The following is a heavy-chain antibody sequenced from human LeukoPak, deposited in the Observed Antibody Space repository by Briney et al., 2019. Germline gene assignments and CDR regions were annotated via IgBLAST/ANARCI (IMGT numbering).Heavy chain of an antibody. J-gene: IGHJ4*02. Sequence: SETLSLTCTVSGGSISSYYWGWIRQPPGKGLEWIGSIYYSGSTYYNPSLKSRVTISVDTSKNQFSLKLSSVTAADTAVYYCARHRPSCSGGSCWRREYYFDYWGQGTLVSVSS. CDR3: ARHRPSCSGGSCWRREYYFDY. D-gene: IGHD2-15*01. CDR2: IYYSGST. CDR1: GGSISSYY. V-gene: IGHV4-39*01.